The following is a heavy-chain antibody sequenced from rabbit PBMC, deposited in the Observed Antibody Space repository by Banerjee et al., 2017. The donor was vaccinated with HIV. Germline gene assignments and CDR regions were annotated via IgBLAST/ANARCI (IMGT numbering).Heavy chain of an antibody. V-gene: IGHV1S45*01. D-gene: IGHD4-1*01. CDR3: ARDLAGVIGWNFDL. CDR1: GFTISSYH. Sequence: QEQLVESRGGLVQPGGSLTLSCKASGFTISSYHMGWVRQAPGKGLEWIACINTSSGNTVYATWAKGRFTISKTSWTTVTLQMTSLTAADTATYFCARDLAGVIGWNFDLWGQGTLVTVS. CDR2: INTSSGNT. J-gene: IGHJ4*01.